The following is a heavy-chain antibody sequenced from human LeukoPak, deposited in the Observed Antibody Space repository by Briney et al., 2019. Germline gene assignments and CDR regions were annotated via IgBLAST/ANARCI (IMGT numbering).Heavy chain of an antibody. CDR1: GFTFGSYS. V-gene: IGHV3-21*01. D-gene: IGHD5-12*01. J-gene: IGHJ4*02. CDR3: ASGDIVAFY. Sequence: PGGSPRLSCAASGFTFGSYSMNWVRQAPGKGLEWVSSISSSSSYIYYADSVKGRFTISRDNAKNSLYLQMNSLRAEDTAVYYCASGDIVAFYWGQGTLVTVSS. CDR2: ISSSSSYI.